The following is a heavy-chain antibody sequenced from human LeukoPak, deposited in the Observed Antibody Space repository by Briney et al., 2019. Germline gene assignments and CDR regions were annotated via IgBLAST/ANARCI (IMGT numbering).Heavy chain of an antibody. CDR2: LNTSGGPT. CDR3: AKDYCSSTSCSRGRAFDI. D-gene: IGHD2-2*01. V-gene: IGHV3-11*04. Sequence: GGSLRLSCAASGFTFSDYYMSWFRQAPGKGLECISYLNTSGGPTYYADSVKGRFTVSGDNAKNSLYLQMNSLRVEDTAVYYCAKDYCSSTSCSRGRAFDIWGQGTMVTVSS. J-gene: IGHJ3*02. CDR1: GFTFSDYY.